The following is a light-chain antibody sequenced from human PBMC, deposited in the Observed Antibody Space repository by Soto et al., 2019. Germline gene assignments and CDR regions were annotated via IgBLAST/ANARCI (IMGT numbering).Light chain of an antibody. CDR2: KAS. CDR3: QQHVTYSRT. CDR1: QNISRW. J-gene: IGKJ1*01. Sequence: DIQMTQSPSTLSASVGDRVTITCRASQNISRWLAWYQQKPGNAPKLLIFKASSLQSGFPSRFSGSGSGTEFTLPIRSLQPDDFATYYCQQHVTYSRTFGQGTKVEIK. V-gene: IGKV1-5*03.